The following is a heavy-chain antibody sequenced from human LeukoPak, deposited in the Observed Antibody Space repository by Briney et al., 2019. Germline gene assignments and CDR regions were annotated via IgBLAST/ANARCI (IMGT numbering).Heavy chain of an antibody. CDR2: ISGSSEST. Sequence: GGSLSLSCAVWGFILSSYGTKWVRRARGKGVEWVSFISGSSESTDFADSVKSRFTISRDNTKNTLYLQMRSLRAENTAVYICAKGPWFGESWGQGNLVTVSS. CDR3: AKGPWFGES. D-gene: IGHD3-10*01. J-gene: IGHJ5*02. CDR1: GFILSSYG. V-gene: IGHV3-23*01.